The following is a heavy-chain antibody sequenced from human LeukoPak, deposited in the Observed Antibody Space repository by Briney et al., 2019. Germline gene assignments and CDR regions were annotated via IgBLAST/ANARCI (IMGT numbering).Heavy chain of an antibody. D-gene: IGHD3-16*02. CDR2: ISSSSSYT. Sequence: GGSLRLSCAASGFTFSDYYMSWIRQAPGKGLEWVSYISSSSSYTNYADSVKGRFTISRDNAKNSLYLQMNSLRAEDTAVYYCAKDGSLGELSLYASDYWGQGTLVTVSS. V-gene: IGHV3-11*06. J-gene: IGHJ4*02. CDR3: AKDGSLGELSLYASDY. CDR1: GFTFSDYY.